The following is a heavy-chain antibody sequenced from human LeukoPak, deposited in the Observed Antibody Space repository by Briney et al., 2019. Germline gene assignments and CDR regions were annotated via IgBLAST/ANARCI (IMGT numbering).Heavy chain of an antibody. D-gene: IGHD1-1*01. Sequence: PSETLSLTCAVNGGSFSGYYWSWIRQPPGKGLEWIGEINHSGSTNYNPSLKSRVTISVDTSKNQFSLRLTSVTAADKAVYYCARDGTTSRVLDYWGQGTLVTVSS. J-gene: IGHJ4*02. CDR2: INHSGST. CDR3: ARDGTTSRVLDY. V-gene: IGHV4-34*01. CDR1: GGSFSGYY.